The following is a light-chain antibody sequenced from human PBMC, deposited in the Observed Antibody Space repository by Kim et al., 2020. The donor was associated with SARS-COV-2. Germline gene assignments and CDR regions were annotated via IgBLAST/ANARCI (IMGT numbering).Light chain of an antibody. CDR3: QSYDSSLRVVV. J-gene: IGLJ2*01. V-gene: IGLV1-40*01. CDR2: GNS. Sequence: QSVLTQPPSVSGAPGQRVTISCTGSSSNIGAGYDVHWYQQLPGTAPKLLIYGNSNRPSGVPDRFSGSKSGTSASLAITGLQAEDEADYYCQSYDSSLRVVVVGGGTQLTVL. CDR1: SSNIGAGYD.